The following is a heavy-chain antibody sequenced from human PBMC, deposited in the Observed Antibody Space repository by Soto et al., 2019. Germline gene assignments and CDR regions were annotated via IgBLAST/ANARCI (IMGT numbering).Heavy chain of an antibody. CDR3: AYDCGGDCPPLAY. J-gene: IGHJ4*02. V-gene: IGHV1-69*02. Sequence: QVQLVQSGAEVKKPGSSVKVSCKASGGTFSSYTISWVRQAPGQGHGWMGRIIPILGIANYAQKFQGRVTITADKSTSTGYMELSSLRSEDMAVYYCAYDCGGDCPPLAYWGQGTLVTVSS. D-gene: IGHD2-21*02. CDR1: GGTFSSYT. CDR2: IIPILGIA.